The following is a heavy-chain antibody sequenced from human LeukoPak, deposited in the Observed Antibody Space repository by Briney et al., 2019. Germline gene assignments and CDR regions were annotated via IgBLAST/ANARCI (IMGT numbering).Heavy chain of an antibody. CDR1: GGSIGSSAYS. V-gene: IGHV4-39*07. J-gene: IGHJ4*02. CDR2: ISYTGTT. Sequence: SETLSLTCTVSGGSIGSSAYSWGWIRQPPGKGLEWIGSISYTGTTYYNPSLKSRVTISVDTSKNQFSLKLSSVTAADTAVYYCARGRWLQSKYFDYWGQGTLVTVSS. CDR3: ARGRWLQSKYFDY. D-gene: IGHD5-24*01.